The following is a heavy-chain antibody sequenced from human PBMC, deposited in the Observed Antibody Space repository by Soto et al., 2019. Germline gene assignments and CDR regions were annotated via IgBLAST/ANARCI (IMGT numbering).Heavy chain of an antibody. Sequence: QITLKESGPTLVKPTQTLTLTCTFSGFSLSTSGVGVGWIRQPPGKALEWLALIYWDDDKRYSPSLKSRLTITKDTSKNQLVLTMTNMDPVDTATYYCAHNGRGGVDPDYWGQGTLVTVSS. CDR1: GFSLSTSGVG. D-gene: IGHD3-16*01. CDR2: IYWDDDK. CDR3: AHNGRGGVDPDY. V-gene: IGHV2-5*02. J-gene: IGHJ4*02.